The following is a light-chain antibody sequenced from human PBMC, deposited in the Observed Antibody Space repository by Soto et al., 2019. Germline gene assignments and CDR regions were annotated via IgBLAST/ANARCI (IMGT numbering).Light chain of an antibody. V-gene: IGKV1-39*01. CDR2: AAS. J-gene: IGKJ3*01. CDR3: QQNYSPVFS. CDR1: QTINNY. Sequence: ESQMTQSPPSLSASVGDRVTISCRASQTINNYLNWYQQKPGKAPEVLIYAASSLQSGVPSRFSGSGSGTEFTLTISSVQPEDFATYYCQQNYSPVFSFGPGTKVDL.